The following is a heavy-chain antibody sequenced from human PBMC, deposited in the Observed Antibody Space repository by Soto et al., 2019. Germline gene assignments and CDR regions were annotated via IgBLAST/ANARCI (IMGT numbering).Heavy chain of an antibody. Sequence: EVQLLESGGGLVQPGGSPRLSCAASGFTFSSYAMSWVRQAPGKGLEWVSAISGSGGSTYYADSVKGRFTISRDNSKNTLYLQMNSLRAEDTAVYYCAKGEVGYYYYGMDVWGQGTTVTVSS. J-gene: IGHJ6*02. CDR3: AKGEVGYYYYGMDV. D-gene: IGHD2-15*01. CDR2: ISGSGGST. CDR1: GFTFSSYA. V-gene: IGHV3-23*01.